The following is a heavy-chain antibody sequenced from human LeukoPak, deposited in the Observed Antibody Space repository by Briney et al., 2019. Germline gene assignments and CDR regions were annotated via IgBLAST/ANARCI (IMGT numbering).Heavy chain of an antibody. CDR2: ISSSGSTI. CDR3: AKGAQWLVQAAFDY. CDR1: GFTFSSYE. V-gene: IGHV3-48*03. Sequence: GGSLRLSCAASGFTFSSYEMNWVRQAPGKGLEWVSYISSSGSTIYYADSVKGRFTISRDNAKNSLYLQMNSLRAEDTAVYYCAKGAQWLVQAAFDYWGQGTLVTVSS. D-gene: IGHD6-19*01. J-gene: IGHJ4*02.